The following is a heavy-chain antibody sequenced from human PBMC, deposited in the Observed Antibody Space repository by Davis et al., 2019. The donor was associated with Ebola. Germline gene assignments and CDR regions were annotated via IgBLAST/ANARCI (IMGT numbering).Heavy chain of an antibody. V-gene: IGHV3-30-3*01. CDR3: ARVLAYSSGWYSMDAFDI. Sequence: PGGSLRLSCAASGFTFSSYAMHWVRQAPGKGLEWVAVISYDGSNKYYADSVKGRFTISRDNSKNTLYLQMNSLRAEDTAVYYCARVLAYSSGWYSMDAFDIWGQGTMVTVSS. D-gene: IGHD6-19*01. CDR1: GFTFSSYA. CDR2: ISYDGSNK. J-gene: IGHJ3*02.